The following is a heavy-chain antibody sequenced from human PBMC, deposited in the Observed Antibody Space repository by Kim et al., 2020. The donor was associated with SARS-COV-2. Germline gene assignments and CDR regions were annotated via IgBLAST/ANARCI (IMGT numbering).Heavy chain of an antibody. J-gene: IGHJ4*02. D-gene: IGHD3-10*01. Sequence: GGSLRLSCAASGFTFSSYEMNWVRQAPGKGLEWVSYISSSGSTIYYADSVKGRFTISRDNAKNSLYLQMNSLRAEDTAVYYCARGVRGLWFGKSSDYWGQGALVAVSS. CDR1: GFTFSSYE. V-gene: IGHV3-48*03. CDR3: ARGVRGLWFGKSSDY. CDR2: ISSSGSTI.